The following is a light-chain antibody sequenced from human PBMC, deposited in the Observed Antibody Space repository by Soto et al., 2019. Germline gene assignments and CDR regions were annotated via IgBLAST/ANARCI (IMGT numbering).Light chain of an antibody. V-gene: IGLV6-57*03. CDR3: QSYDSSNLNWV. CDR2: EDN. Sequence: NFMLTQPHSVSESPGKTVTISCTRSSGSIASNYVQWYQQRPGSAPTTVIYEDNQRPSGVPDRFSGSIDSSSNSASLTISGLKNEDEADYYCQSYDSSNLNWVFGGGTKLTVL. J-gene: IGLJ3*02. CDR1: SGSIASNY.